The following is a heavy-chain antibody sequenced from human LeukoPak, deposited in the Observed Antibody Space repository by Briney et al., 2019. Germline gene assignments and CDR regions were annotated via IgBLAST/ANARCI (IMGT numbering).Heavy chain of an antibody. J-gene: IGHJ4*02. V-gene: IGHV1-46*01. CDR1: GYTFTSYY. CDR3: ARVRYYDSSGYYGGEDFDY. Sequence: GASVTVSCKASGYTFTSYYMHWVRQAPGQGLEWMGIINPSGGSTSYAQKFQGRVTMTRDTSTSTVYMELSSLRSEDTAVYYCARVRYYDSSGYYGGEDFDYWGQGTLVTVSS. CDR2: INPSGGST. D-gene: IGHD3-22*01.